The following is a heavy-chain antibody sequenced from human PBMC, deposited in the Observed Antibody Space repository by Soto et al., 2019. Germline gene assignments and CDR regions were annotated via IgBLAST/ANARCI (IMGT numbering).Heavy chain of an antibody. V-gene: IGHV4-59*01. CDR1: GGSISSYY. Sequence: PSETLSLTCTVSGGSISSYYWSWIRQPPGKGLEWIGYIYYTGTTNYNPSLKSRVTISVDTSKNQFSLKLSSVTAADTAVYYCARVLVPAPNWFDPWGQGTLVTVSS. J-gene: IGHJ5*02. D-gene: IGHD2-2*01. CDR2: IYYTGTT. CDR3: ARVLVPAPNWFDP.